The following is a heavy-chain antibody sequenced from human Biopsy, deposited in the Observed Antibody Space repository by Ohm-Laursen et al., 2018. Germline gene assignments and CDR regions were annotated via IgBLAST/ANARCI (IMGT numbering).Heavy chain of an antibody. CDR2: IYITGET. CDR1: GGYISHYY. V-gene: IGHV4-4*07. Sequence: TLSLTCTVSGGYISHYYWTWIRQPAGQGLEWIGRIYITGETDYNPSLKSRVTMPVDSSKKQFSLKLKSVTAADTAIYYCARAPPLIRGVVESWFDPWGQGILVTVSS. CDR3: ARAPPLIRGVVESWFDP. D-gene: IGHD3-10*01. J-gene: IGHJ5*02.